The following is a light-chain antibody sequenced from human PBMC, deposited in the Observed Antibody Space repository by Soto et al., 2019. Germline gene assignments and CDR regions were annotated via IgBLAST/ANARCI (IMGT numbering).Light chain of an antibody. CDR2: EVS. J-gene: IGLJ2*01. V-gene: IGLV2-14*01. CDR3: SSYTV. Sequence: QSALTQPASVSGSPGQSITISCTGTSSDVGGYNYVSWYQQHPGKAPKLMIYEVSNRPSGVSNRFSGSKSGNTASLTSSGLQAEDEADYYCSSYTVFGGGTKLTVL. CDR1: SSDVGGYNY.